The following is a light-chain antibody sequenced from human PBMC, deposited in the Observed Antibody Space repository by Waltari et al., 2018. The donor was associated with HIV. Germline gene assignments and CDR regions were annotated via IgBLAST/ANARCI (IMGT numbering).Light chain of an antibody. CDR1: QLPKQY. CDR2: KDT. CDR3: QSPDSSGPWV. Sequence: SYELTQPPSVSVSPGQTARITCSGAQLPKQYAHWYQPKPGQAPVLVIYKDTERPSGIPERFSGSSSGTTVTLTISGVQAEDEADYYCQSPDSSGPWVFGGGTKLTVL. V-gene: IGLV3-25*03. J-gene: IGLJ3*02.